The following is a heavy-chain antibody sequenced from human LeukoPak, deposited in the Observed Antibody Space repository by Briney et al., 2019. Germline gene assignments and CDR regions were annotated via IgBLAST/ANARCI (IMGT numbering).Heavy chain of an antibody. D-gene: IGHD3-22*01. CDR2: IYTSGST. CDR1: GGSISGGSYY. V-gene: IGHV4-61*02. CDR3: ARDNQRDYYDSSGYYDY. J-gene: IGHJ4*02. Sequence: SQTLSLTCTVSGGSISGGSYYWSRIRQPAGKGLEWIGRIYTSGSTNYNPSLKSRVTISVDTSKNQFSLKLSSVTAADTAVYYCARDNQRDYYDSSGYYDYWGQGTLVTVSS.